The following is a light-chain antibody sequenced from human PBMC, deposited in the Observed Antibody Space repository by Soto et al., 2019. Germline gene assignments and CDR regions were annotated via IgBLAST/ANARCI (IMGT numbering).Light chain of an antibody. CDR1: SSDVGTYNY. CDR3: CSYAGSLHVV. V-gene: IGLV2-11*01. CDR2: NVN. Sequence: QSALTQPRSVSGSLGQSISISCTGTSSDVGTYNYVSWYQQYSGNAPKLLIYNVNQRPSGVPGRFSGSKSGNTASLTISGLPAEDEADYYCCSYAGSLHVVFGGGTKLTVL. J-gene: IGLJ2*01.